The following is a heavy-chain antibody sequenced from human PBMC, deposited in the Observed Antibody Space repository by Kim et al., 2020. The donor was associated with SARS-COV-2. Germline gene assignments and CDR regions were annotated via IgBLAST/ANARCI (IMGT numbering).Heavy chain of an antibody. J-gene: IGHJ4*02. CDR1: TLTFSKYW. CDR3: ASEAGGVRSFYN. CDR2: IKQDGSDK. V-gene: IGHV3-7*03. D-gene: IGHD3-10*01. Sequence: GGSLRLSCAASTLTFSKYWMSWVRQAPGKGLEWVANIKQDGSDKNYVDSVKGRFTISRDNGKNLLYLQMNSLRVEDTAIYYCASEAGGVRSFYNSGQG.